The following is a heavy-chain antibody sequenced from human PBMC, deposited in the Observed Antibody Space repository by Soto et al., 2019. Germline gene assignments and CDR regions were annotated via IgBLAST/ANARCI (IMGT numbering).Heavy chain of an antibody. CDR3: ARELVDCSSTSCYYGESAGDY. CDR1: GFTFDDYG. CDR2: INWNGGST. J-gene: IGHJ4*02. V-gene: IGHV3-20*04. Sequence: GGSLRLSCAASGFTFDDYGMSWVRQAPGKGLEWVSGINWNGGSTGYADSVKGRFTISRDNGKNSLYLQMNSLRAEDTALYYCARELVDCSSTSCYYGESAGDYWGQGTLVTVSS. D-gene: IGHD2-2*01.